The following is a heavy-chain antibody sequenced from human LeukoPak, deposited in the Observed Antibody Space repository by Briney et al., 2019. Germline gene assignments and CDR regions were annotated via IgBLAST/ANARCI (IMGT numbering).Heavy chain of an antibody. CDR3: ARTSSGIHFDY. CDR2: IYHSGST. D-gene: IGHD3-22*01. Sequence: PSETLSLTCAVSGYSISSGYYWGWIRQPPGKGLEWIGSIYHSGSTSYKPSLKSRVTISVDTSKNQFSLKLSSVTAADTAVYYCARTSSGIHFDYWGQGTMVTVSS. CDR1: GYSISSGYY. J-gene: IGHJ4*02. V-gene: IGHV4-38-2*01.